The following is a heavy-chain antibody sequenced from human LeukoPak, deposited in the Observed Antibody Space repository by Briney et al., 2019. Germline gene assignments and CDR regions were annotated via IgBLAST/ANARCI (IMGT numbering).Heavy chain of an antibody. CDR3: ARDSSGWYDY. Sequence: KAGGSPRLSCAASGFTFSSYSMNWVRQAPGKGLEWVSSISSSSSYIYYADSVKGRFTISRDNAKNSLYLQMNSLRAEDTAVYYCARDSSGWYDYWGQGTLVTVSS. J-gene: IGHJ4*02. CDR1: GFTFSSYS. CDR2: ISSSSSYI. V-gene: IGHV3-21*01. D-gene: IGHD6-19*01.